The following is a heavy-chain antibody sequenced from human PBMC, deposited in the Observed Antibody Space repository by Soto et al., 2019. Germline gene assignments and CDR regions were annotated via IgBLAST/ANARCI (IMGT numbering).Heavy chain of an antibody. Sequence: EVQLLESGGGLVQPGGSWGPPVAAPDSPFGVLPRPWFAQPPGKGLGWVSAISGSGGTTYHADSVKGRFTISRDNSKNTLYLQMNSLRAEDAAVYYCAKPPYSSSSYYYYGMDVWGQGTTVTVSS. CDR2: ISGSGGTT. D-gene: IGHD6-6*01. J-gene: IGHJ6*02. CDR1: DSPFGVLP. V-gene: IGHV3-23*01. CDR3: AKPPYSSSSYYYYGMDV.